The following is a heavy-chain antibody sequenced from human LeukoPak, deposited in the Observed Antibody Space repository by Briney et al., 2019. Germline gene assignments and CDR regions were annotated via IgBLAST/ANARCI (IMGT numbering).Heavy chain of an antibody. CDR3: ASLLPHYDYVWGSPYGMDV. CDR2: ISSTGKYI. J-gene: IGHJ6*02. V-gene: IGHV3-21*06. D-gene: IGHD3-16*01. Sequence: GGSLRLSCAASGFTFSSYSMNWVRQAPGKGLEWISSISSTGKYIYYADSMKGRFTISRDNAKNSLYLQMNSLRAEDTAVYYCASLLPHYDYVWGSPYGMDVWGQGTTVTVSS. CDR1: GFTFSSYS.